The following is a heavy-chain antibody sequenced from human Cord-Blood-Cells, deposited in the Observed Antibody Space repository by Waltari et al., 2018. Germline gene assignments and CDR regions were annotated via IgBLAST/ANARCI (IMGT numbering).Heavy chain of an antibody. Sequence: QLQLQESGPGLVKPSETLSLTCTVSGGSISSSSYYWGWIRQPPGKGLEWIGSIYYSGSTYYNPSLNGRVTISVDTSKTQFSLKLSSVTAADTAVYYCARQSSSWYTNAFDIWGQGTMVTVSS. CDR2: IYYSGST. D-gene: IGHD6-13*01. J-gene: IGHJ3*02. CDR3: ARQSSSWYTNAFDI. CDR1: GGSISSSSYY. V-gene: IGHV4-39*01.